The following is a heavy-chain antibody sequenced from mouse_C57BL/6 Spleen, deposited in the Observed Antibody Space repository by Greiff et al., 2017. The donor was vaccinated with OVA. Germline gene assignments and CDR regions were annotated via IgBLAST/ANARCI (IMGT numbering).Heavy chain of an antibody. V-gene: IGHV5-6*01. CDR1: GFTFSSYG. CDR3: ARPITTVVAPFGY. D-gene: IGHD1-1*01. J-gene: IGHJ2*01. Sequence: EVKLMESGGDLVKPGGSLKLSCAASGFTFSSYGMSWVRQTPDKRLEWVATISSGGSYTYYPDSVKGRFTISRDNAKNTLYLQMSSLKSEDTAMYYCARPITTVVAPFGYWGQGTTLTVSS. CDR2: ISSGGSYT.